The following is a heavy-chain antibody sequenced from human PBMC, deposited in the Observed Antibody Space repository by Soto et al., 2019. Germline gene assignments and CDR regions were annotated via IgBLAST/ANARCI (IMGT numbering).Heavy chain of an antibody. J-gene: IGHJ5*02. D-gene: IGHD1-7*01. CDR1: GGSISSGNYV. CDR2: IYYTGTT. CDR3: ARARGITGTTSLIWFDP. V-gene: IGHV4-39*07. Sequence: NPSETLSLTCTVSGGSISSGNYVWAWIRQSPGKGLEWIGRIYYTGTTYYNPSLKSRVTISVDTSKNQFSLKLSSVTAADTAVYYCARARGITGTTSLIWFDPWGQGTLVTVSS.